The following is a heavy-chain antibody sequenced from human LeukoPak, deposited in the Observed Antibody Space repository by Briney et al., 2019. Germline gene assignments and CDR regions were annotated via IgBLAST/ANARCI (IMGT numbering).Heavy chain of an antibody. CDR1: GGSFSGYY. V-gene: IGHV4-34*01. J-gene: IGHJ4*02. CDR2: INHSGST. CDR3: ASRPYCSSTSCRDY. D-gene: IGHD2-2*01. Sequence: PSETLSLTCAVYGGSFSGYYWSWMRQPPGKGLEWIGEINHSGSTNYNPSLKSRVTISVDTSKNQFSLKLSSVTAADTAVYYCASRPYCSSTSCRDYWGQGTLVTVSS.